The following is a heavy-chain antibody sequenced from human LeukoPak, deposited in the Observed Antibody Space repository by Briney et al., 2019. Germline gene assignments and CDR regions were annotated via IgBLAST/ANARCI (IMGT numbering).Heavy chain of an antibody. CDR1: GLTFSSYA. CDR2: TSGSGVST. V-gene: IGHV3-23*01. D-gene: IGHD6-25*01. Sequence: GGSLRLSCAASGLTFSSYAMTWVRQAPGQRLEWVSATSGSGVSTYYADSVKGRFTISRDNSKNTLYLQMNNLRADDTAVYYCANSISEPGWYFDLLGRGTLVIVSS. J-gene: IGHJ2*01. CDR3: ANSISEPGWYFDL.